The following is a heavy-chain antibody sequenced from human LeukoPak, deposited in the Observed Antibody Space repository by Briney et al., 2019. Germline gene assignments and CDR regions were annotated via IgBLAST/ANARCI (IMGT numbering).Heavy chain of an antibody. CDR1: GGTFSGYA. Sequence: ASVKVSCKASGGTFSGYAISWVRQAPGQGLEWMGWINPNSGGTNYAQKFQGRVTMTRDTSISTAYMELSRLRSDDTAVYYCARNDCSRTSCYMEDGKSFDHWGQGTLVTISS. CDR2: INPNSGGT. J-gene: IGHJ5*02. D-gene: IGHD2-2*02. CDR3: ARNDCSRTSCYMEDGKSFDH. V-gene: IGHV1-2*02.